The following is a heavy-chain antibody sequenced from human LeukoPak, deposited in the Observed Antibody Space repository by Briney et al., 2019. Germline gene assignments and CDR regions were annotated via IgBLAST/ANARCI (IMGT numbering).Heavy chain of an antibody. CDR3: ARADPWGFDP. D-gene: IGHD1-26*01. Sequence: SETLSLTCTVSGGSISSSSYYWGWIRQPPGKGLEWIGSIYYSGSTYYNPSLKSRVTISVDTSKNQFSLKLGSVTAADTAVYYCARADPWGFDPWGQGALVTVSS. CDR1: GGSISSSSYY. CDR2: IYYSGST. J-gene: IGHJ5*02. V-gene: IGHV4-39*07.